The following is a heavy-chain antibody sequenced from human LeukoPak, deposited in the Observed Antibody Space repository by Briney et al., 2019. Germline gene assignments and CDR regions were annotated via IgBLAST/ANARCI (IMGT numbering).Heavy chain of an antibody. CDR2: INHSGST. CDR1: GGSFSGYY. D-gene: IGHD3-22*01. CDR3: ARGPDYYDSSGYYLLESPPIDY. V-gene: IGHV4-34*01. Sequence: SETLSLTCAVYGGSFSGYYWSWIRQPPGKGLEWIGEINHSGSTNYNPSLKSRVTISVDTSKNQFSLKLSSVTAADTAVYYCARGPDYYDSSGYYLLESPPIDYCGQGTLVTVSS. J-gene: IGHJ4*02.